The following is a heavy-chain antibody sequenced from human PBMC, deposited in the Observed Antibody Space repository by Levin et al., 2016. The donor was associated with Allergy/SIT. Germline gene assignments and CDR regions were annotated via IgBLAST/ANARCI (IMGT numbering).Heavy chain of an antibody. J-gene: IGHJ3*02. CDR3: ARVNLLRGLSVQVVRAFDI. D-gene: IGHD3-10*01. Sequence: SETLSLTCTVSGGSITSGGYFWTWIRQLPGRGLEWIGYTYHTGSTYFNPSLKSRLNISTDTSENQISLRLTSVTAADTAIYFCARVNLLRGLSVQVVRAFDIWGQGTPVTVSS. CDR1: GGSITSGGYF. V-gene: IGHV4-31*02. CDR2: TYHTGST.